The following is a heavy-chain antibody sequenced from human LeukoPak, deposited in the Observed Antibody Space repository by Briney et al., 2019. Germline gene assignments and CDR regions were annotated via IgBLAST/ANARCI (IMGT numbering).Heavy chain of an antibody. J-gene: IGHJ4*02. CDR1: GGSISGYY. CDR3: ARVYCSGGNCFHFDY. CDR2: MYSSGLT. Sequence: SETLSLTCTISGGSISGYYWSWMRQPAGKGLDWIGRMYSSGLTDYNPSLKRRATMSLDTSKNQFSLKLSSVTAADAAMYYCARVYCSGGNCFHFDYWGQGTLVTVSS. D-gene: IGHD2-15*01. V-gene: IGHV4-4*07.